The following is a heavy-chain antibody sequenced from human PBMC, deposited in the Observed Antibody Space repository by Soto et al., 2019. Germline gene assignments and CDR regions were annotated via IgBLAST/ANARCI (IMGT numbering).Heavy chain of an antibody. V-gene: IGHV4-30-4*01. CDR3: ARQQANSSGLGAFDI. CDR1: GGSISSGNFY. Sequence: QAQLQESGPGLVKPSQTLSLICTVSGGSISSGNFYWSWIRQPPGMGLEWIGYVYYTGSTEYNPSLKSRAIISVDTSKNQFYLQLGSVTAADTAVYYCARQQANSSGLGAFDIWGQGTKVTVSS. D-gene: IGHD6-25*01. J-gene: IGHJ3*02. CDR2: VYYTGST.